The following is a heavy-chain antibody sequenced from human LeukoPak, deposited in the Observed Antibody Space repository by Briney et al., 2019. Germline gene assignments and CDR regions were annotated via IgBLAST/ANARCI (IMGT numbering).Heavy chain of an antibody. CDR1: GAFIGSSY. Sequence: PSETLSLTCTVSGAFIGSSYCNWIRQAPGKGLQWIGYIYNIVNTNYNPSLKSRVTMSVDTSKNQCSLKLSSVTAADTAVYYCARGFSHPEDWGQGTLVTVSS. J-gene: IGHJ4*02. V-gene: IGHV4-59*01. CDR2: IYNIVNT. D-gene: IGHD1-14*01. CDR3: ARGFSHPED.